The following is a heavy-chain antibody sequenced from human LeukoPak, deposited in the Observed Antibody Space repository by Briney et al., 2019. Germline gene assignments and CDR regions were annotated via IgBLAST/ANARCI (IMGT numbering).Heavy chain of an antibody. CDR2: IRSKAYGGTT. CDR1: GFTFGDYA. V-gene: IGHV3-49*04. Sequence: PGRSLRLSCTASGFTFGDYAMSWVRQAPGKGLGWVGFIRSKAYGGTTEYAASVKGRFTISRDDSKSIAYLQMNSLKTEDTAEYYCTGRNYDILTGYPYWGQGTLVTVSS. D-gene: IGHD3-9*01. J-gene: IGHJ4*02. CDR3: TGRNYDILTGYPY.